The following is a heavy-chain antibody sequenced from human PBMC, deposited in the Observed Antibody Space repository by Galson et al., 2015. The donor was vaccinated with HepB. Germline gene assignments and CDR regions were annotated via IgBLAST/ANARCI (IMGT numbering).Heavy chain of an antibody. Sequence: SLRLSCAGSGSGFTFSRYAIHWVRQAPGKGLEWVAVVSFEGSKKHYIDSVKGRFTIFRDNPKNTVYLQMNSLRIEDTAVYYCAKDRTVATPFSPLGTGTFDEWGQGTPVIVSS. CDR1: GSGFTFSRYA. V-gene: IGHV3-30*18. D-gene: IGHD4-23*01. CDR3: AKDRTVATPFSPLGTGTFDE. J-gene: IGHJ4*02. CDR2: VSFEGSKK.